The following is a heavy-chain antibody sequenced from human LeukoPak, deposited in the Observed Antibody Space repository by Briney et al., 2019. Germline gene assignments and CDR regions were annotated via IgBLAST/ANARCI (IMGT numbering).Heavy chain of an antibody. CDR3: ARSQSQWDLVGYFDN. D-gene: IGHD1-26*01. J-gene: IGHJ4*02. Sequence: PGGSLRLTCAVSGSTSSDRYMNWLRHPPATGLEWVSYISPDSRDTTYFNPAKGRLIISRDHARSSLFLQMNSLRAEDTAVYYCARSQSQWDLVGYFDNWGQGTVVSVSS. CDR1: GSTSSDRY. CDR2: ISPDSRDT. V-gene: IGHV3-11*06.